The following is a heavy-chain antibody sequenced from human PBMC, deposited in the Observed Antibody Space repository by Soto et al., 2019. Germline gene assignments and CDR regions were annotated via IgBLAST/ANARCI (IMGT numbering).Heavy chain of an antibody. CDR1: GFTFSSYA. J-gene: IGHJ1*01. CDR3: ANDYSSGWYSHFQH. V-gene: IGHV3-23*01. CDR2: ISGSGGST. D-gene: IGHD6-19*01. Sequence: GESLKISCAASGFTFSSYAMSWVRQAPGKGLEWVSAISGSGGSTYYADSVKGRFTISRDNSKNTLYLQMNSLRAEDTAVYYCANDYSSGWYSHFQHWGQGTLVTVSS.